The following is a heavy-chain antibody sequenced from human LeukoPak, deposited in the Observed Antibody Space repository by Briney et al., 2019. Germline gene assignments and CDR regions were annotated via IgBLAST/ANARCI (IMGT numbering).Heavy chain of an antibody. D-gene: IGHD6-19*01. V-gene: IGHV3-21*01. CDR1: GFTFSSYS. Sequence: PGGSLRLSCAASGFTFSSYSMNWVRQAPGKGLEWVSSISSSTSHIYYADSVKGRFTISRDNAKNSLFLQMNSLRAEDTAVYYCARESSGGSSGWFIFDYWGQGTLVTVSS. J-gene: IGHJ4*02. CDR3: ARESSGGSSGWFIFDY. CDR2: ISSSTSHI.